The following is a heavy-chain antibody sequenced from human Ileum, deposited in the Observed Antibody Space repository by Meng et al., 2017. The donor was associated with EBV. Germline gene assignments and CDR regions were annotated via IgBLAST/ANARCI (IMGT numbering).Heavy chain of an antibody. CDR2: INYSGTT. CDR1: GGSVIIMSSY. D-gene: IGHD5-18*01. Sequence: LQESGHGLVKPSGTSHITCPVSGGSVIIMSSYWCRSRQPPGKGLEWIGYINYSGTTNYNPSLESRVTISVDTSKNQFSLKLRSVAASDTAVYYCARGWDTAMDSGWGQGTLVTVSS. V-gene: IGHV4-61*01. CDR3: ARGWDTAMDSG. J-gene: IGHJ4*02.